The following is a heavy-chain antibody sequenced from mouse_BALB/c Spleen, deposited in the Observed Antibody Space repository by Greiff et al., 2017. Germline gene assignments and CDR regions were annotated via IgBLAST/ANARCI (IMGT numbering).Heavy chain of an antibody. V-gene: IGHV1-14*01. Sequence: VQLQQSGPELVKPGASVKMSCKASGYTFTSYVMHWVKQKPGQGLEWIGYINPYNDGTKYNEKFKGKATLTSDKSSSTAYMELSSLTSEDTAVYNSARSEVNYDGSSFDYWGQGTTLTVSS. J-gene: IGHJ2*01. D-gene: IGHD1-1*01. CDR1: GYTFTSYV. CDR3: ARSEVNYDGSSFDY. CDR2: INPYNDGT.